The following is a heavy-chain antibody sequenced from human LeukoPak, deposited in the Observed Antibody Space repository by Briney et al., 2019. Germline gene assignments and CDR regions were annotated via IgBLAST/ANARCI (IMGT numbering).Heavy chain of an antibody. CDR3: ARGSTYYYGSGTFDY. J-gene: IGHJ4*02. CDR2: IYSGGST. D-gene: IGHD3-10*01. Sequence: PGGSLRLSCAASGFTVSSNYMNWVRQAPGKGLEWVSLIYSGGSTYYADSVKGRFTISRDNSKNTLYLQMNSLRAEDTAVYYCARGSTYYYGSGTFDYWGQGTLVTVSS. V-gene: IGHV3-66*01. CDR1: GFTVSSNY.